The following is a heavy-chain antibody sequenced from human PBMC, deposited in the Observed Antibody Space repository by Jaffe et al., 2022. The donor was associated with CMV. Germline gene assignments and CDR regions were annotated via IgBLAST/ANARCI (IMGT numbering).Heavy chain of an antibody. J-gene: IGHJ6*03. CDR2: INHSGST. CDR3: ARGLLAAAGLVYYYYYYMDV. Sequence: QVQLQQWGAGLLKPSETLSLTCAVYGGSFSGYYWSWIRQPPGKGLEWIGEINHSGSTNYNPSLKSRVTISVDTSKNQFSLKLSSVTAADTAVYYCARGLLAAAGLVYYYYYYMDVWGKGTTVTVSS. V-gene: IGHV4-34*01. CDR1: GGSFSGYY. D-gene: IGHD6-13*01.